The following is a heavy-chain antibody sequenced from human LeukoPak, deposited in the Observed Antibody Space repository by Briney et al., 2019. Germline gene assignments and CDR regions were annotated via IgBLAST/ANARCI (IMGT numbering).Heavy chain of an antibody. CDR1: GGTFGSYA. J-gene: IGHJ4*02. Sequence: SVKVSCKPSGGTFGSYAISWVRQAPGQGLGWVGGIIPLFGAPLYAQKFQGRVTITADERTSTVYMDLSSLRSDDTAVYYCARDEEKAAGSLWGQGIPVIVSS. V-gene: IGHV1-69*13. D-gene: IGHD6-13*01. CDR2: IIPLFGAP. CDR3: ARDEEKAAGSL.